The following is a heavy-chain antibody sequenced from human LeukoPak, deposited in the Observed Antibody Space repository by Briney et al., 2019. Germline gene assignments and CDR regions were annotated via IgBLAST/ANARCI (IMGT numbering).Heavy chain of an antibody. Sequence: SETLSLTCTVSGGSISSYYWSWIRQPPGKGLVWIGYIYYCGSTNYTPALKSRVTISVDTSKNQFSRKLSSVTAADTAVYYCASRVPNWYFDLWGRGTLVTVSS. CDR1: GGSISSYY. V-gene: IGHV4-59*08. CDR3: ASRVPNWYFDL. J-gene: IGHJ2*01. CDR2: IYYCGST.